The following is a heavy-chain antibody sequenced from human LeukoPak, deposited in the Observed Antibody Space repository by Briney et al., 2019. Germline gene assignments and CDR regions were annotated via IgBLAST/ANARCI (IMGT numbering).Heavy chain of an antibody. J-gene: IGHJ4*02. V-gene: IGHV3-15*01. D-gene: IGHD1-26*01. Sequence: GGSLRLSCAASGFTFSNAWMSWVRQAPGKGLEWVGRIKSKTDGGTTDYAAPVKGRFTISRDDSKNTLYLQMNSLKTEDTAVYYCPPGWELLPYYFDYWGQETLVTVSS. CDR2: IKSKTDGGTT. CDR3: PPGWELLPYYFDY. CDR1: GFTFSNAW.